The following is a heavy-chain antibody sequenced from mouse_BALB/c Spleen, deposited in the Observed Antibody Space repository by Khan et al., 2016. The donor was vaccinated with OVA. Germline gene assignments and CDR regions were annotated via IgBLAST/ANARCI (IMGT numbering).Heavy chain of an antibody. CDR2: IWGGGGT. V-gene: IGHV2-6-4*01. J-gene: IGHJ4*01. CDR1: AFSLSRYN. D-gene: IGHD2-14*01. Sequence: QVQLQQSGPGLVAPSQTLSITCTVSAFSLSRYNIHWVRQPPGKGLEWLGMIWGGGGTDYNSTLKSRLNISKDNSKSQVFLKMNSLQTEDTAIYXCARAYYRYDGYYAMDYWGQGTSVTVSS. CDR3: ARAYYRYDGYYAMDY.